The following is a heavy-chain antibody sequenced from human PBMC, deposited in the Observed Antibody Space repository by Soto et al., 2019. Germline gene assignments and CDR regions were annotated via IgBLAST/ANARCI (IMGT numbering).Heavy chain of an antibody. CDR2: IIPIFGTA. CDR3: ARVGCSGWYYYCYCMDA. Sequence: SVKVSCKDSGGTFSSYAISWVRQAPGQGLEWMGGIIPIFGTANYAQKFQGRVTITADESTSTAYMELSSLRSEDTAVYYCARVGCSGWYYYCYCMDAWGQGPTVAVS. D-gene: IGHD3-3*01. CDR1: GGTFSSYA. V-gene: IGHV1-69*13. J-gene: IGHJ6*02.